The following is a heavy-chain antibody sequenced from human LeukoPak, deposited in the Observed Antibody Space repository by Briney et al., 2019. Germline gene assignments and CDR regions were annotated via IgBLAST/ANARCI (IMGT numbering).Heavy chain of an antibody. J-gene: IGHJ6*03. D-gene: IGHD2-2*02. Sequence: EASVKVSCKVSGYTLTELSMHWVRQAPGKGLEWMGGFDPEDGETIYAQKFQGRVTMTEDTSTDTAYMELSSLRSEDTAVYYCARSVPAAILDYYYYYMDVWGKGTTVTVSS. CDR3: ARSVPAAILDYYYYYMDV. CDR2: FDPEDGET. CDR1: GYTLTELS. V-gene: IGHV1-24*01.